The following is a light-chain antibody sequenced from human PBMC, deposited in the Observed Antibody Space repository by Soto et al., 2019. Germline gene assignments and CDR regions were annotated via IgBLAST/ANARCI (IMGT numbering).Light chain of an antibody. Sequence: EIVLTQSPATLSLSPGERANLSCRASQTFSSHLAWYQQKPGQAPRLLIYDASKRATGIPARFSGRGSGTDFTLTISSLEPEDVAVYYCQQRSNWPPVITFGQGTRLEIK. CDR1: QTFSSH. J-gene: IGKJ5*01. CDR3: QQRSNWPPVIT. CDR2: DAS. V-gene: IGKV3-11*01.